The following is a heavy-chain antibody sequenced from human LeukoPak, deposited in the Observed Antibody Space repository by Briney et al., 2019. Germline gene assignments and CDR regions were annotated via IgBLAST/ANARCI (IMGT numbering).Heavy chain of an antibody. Sequence: ASVKVSCKASGYTFTGYYMHWVRQAPGLGLEWMGWINPNSGGTNYAQKFQGRVTMTRDTSISTAYMELSRLRSDDTAVYYCARAGKYYDFWSGYYYFDYWGQGTLVTVSS. CDR3: ARAGKYYDFWSGYYYFDY. CDR2: INPNSGGT. V-gene: IGHV1-2*02. D-gene: IGHD3-3*01. CDR1: GYTFTGYY. J-gene: IGHJ4*02.